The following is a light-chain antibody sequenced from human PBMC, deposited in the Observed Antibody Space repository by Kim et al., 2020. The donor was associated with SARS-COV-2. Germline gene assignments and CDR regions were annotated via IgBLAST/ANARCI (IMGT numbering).Light chain of an antibody. CDR3: QAWDNNAAI. Sequence: VSPGQTATIPCSGDNLGGRYVSWYQQRPGQTPVLVIYQDIERPSGIPDRFSGSNSGNTATLTISGTQAMDEADYYCQAWDNNAAIFGGGTQLTVL. CDR1: NLGGRY. CDR2: QDI. J-gene: IGLJ2*01. V-gene: IGLV3-1*01.